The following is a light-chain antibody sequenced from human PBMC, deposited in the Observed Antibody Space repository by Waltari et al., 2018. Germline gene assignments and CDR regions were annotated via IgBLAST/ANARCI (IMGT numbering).Light chain of an antibody. CDR2: GAS. CDR3: QKYGTSPRT. J-gene: IGKJ1*01. V-gene: IGKV3-20*01. CDR1: QSVTSNY. Sequence: EIVLTQSPGTLSLSPGGRAPLSCRASQSVTSNYLAGYQQKPGQAPRLIMFGASTRATGIPDRFSGSGSGTDFTLTISRLEPEDFAVYYCQKYGTSPRTFGQGTKVEIK.